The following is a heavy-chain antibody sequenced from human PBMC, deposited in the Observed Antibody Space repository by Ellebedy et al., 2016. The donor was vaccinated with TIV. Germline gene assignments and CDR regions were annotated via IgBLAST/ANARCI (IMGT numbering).Heavy chain of an antibody. D-gene: IGHD2-8*01. CDR2: SDHSGNV. V-gene: IGHV4-4*02. CDR3: ARLGKLLESQGDY. Sequence: MPSETLSLTCAVSGDSINTQNWWQWVRQTPGKGLEWIGESDHSGNVYYSPSLKSPVTILVDKSKNQFSLKLSSVTAAATAVYYFARLGKLLESQGDYWGQGTLVTVSS. CDR1: GDSINTQNW. J-gene: IGHJ4*02.